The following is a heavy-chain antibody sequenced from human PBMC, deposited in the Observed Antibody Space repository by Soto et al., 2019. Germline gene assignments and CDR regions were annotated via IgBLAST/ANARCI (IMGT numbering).Heavy chain of an antibody. Sequence: GGSLRLSCAASGFTFSSYSMNWVRQAPGKGLEWVSYISSSSSTIYYADSVKGRFTISRDNAKNSLYLQMNSLRDEDTAVYYCARGPYSYDSSGFDYWGQGTLDTVSS. CDR2: ISSSSSTI. CDR3: ARGPYSYDSSGFDY. J-gene: IGHJ4*02. V-gene: IGHV3-48*02. CDR1: GFTFSSYS. D-gene: IGHD3-22*01.